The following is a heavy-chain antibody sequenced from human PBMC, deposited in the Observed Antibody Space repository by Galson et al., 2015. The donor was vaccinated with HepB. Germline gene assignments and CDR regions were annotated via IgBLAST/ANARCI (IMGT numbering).Heavy chain of an antibody. CDR1: GFTVSSNY. CDR2: IHNTGST. V-gene: IGHV3-53*01. Sequence: SLRLSRAVHGFTVSSNYMTWVRQAPGKGLEWVSVIHNTGSTYYADSVKGRFTISRDNSRNTLYLQMNSLRAEDTAIYYCASLTLAWGQGTLVTVSS. J-gene: IGHJ4*02. CDR3: ASLTLA.